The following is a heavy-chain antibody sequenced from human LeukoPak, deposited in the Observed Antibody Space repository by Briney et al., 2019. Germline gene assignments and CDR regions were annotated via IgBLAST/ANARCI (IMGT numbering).Heavy chain of an antibody. J-gene: IGHJ4*02. CDR3: ARLKQQLTYFDY. D-gene: IGHD6-13*01. CDR2: IFYSGNT. Sequence: PSETLSLTCTVSGGSISNYYWTWIRQPPGKGLEWIGYIFYSGNTNYSPSLKSRLTMSVDTSKNQFSLRLSSVTAADTAIYYCARLKQQLTYFDYWGQGTLVTVSS. V-gene: IGHV4-59*01. CDR1: GGSISNYY.